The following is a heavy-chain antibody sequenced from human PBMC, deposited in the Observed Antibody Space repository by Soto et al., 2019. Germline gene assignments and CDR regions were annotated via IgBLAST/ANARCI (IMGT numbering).Heavy chain of an antibody. CDR2: ISSSSSTI. CDR3: ARGGIVVVVASGPADAFDI. V-gene: IGHV3-48*02. CDR1: GFTFSSYS. Sequence: EVQLVESGGGLVQPGGSLRLSCAASGFTFSSYSMNWVRQAPGKGLEWVSYISSSSSTIYYADSVKGRFTISRDNAKNXLXRQMNSLRDEDTAVYYCARGGIVVVVASGPADAFDIWGQGTMVTVSS. J-gene: IGHJ3*02. D-gene: IGHD2-15*01.